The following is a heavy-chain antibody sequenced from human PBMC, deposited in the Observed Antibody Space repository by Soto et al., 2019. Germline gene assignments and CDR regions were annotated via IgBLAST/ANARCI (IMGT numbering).Heavy chain of an antibody. CDR1: GGPISSGGYY. J-gene: IGHJ3*02. D-gene: IGHD3-10*01. CDR2: IYYSGST. V-gene: IGHV4-31*03. Sequence: SETLSLTCTVSGGPISSGGYYWSWIRQHPGKGLEWIWYIYYSGSTYYNPSLKSRVTISVDTSKNQFSLKLSSVTAADTAVYYCARGRRLLLWFGESPDAFDIWGQGTMVTVS. CDR3: ARGRRLLLWFGESPDAFDI.